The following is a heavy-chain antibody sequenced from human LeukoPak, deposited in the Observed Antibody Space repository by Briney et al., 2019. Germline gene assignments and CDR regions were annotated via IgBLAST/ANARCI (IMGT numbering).Heavy chain of an antibody. CDR2: ISYDGSNK. V-gene: IGHV3-30*18. J-gene: IGHJ6*02. CDR3: AKEATGYYYGMDV. D-gene: IGHD5-12*01. CDR1: GFTFSSYG. Sequence: GRSLRLSCAASGFTFSSYGMHWVRQAPGKGLEWVAVISYDGSNKYYADSVKGRFTISRDNSKNTLYLQMNSLRAEDTAVYYCAKEATGYYYGMDVWGQGTTVTVSS.